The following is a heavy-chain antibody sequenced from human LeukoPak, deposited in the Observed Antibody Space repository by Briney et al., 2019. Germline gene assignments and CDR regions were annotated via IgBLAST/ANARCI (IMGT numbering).Heavy chain of an antibody. CDR2: IYSGGST. J-gene: IGHJ4*02. CDR1: GLTVSRRY. V-gene: IGHV3-66*01. Sequence: GGSLRLSCAASGLTVSRRYMSWVRQAPGKGLEWVSVIYSGGSTYYADSVKGRFTISRDISKNTLYLQMNSLRAEDTAVYYCAKDPGVVPAHYFDYWGQGTLVTVSS. D-gene: IGHD2-2*01. CDR3: AKDPGVVPAHYFDY.